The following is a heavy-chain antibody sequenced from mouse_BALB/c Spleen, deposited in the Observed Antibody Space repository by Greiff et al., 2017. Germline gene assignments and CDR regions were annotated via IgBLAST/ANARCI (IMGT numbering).Heavy chain of an antibody. V-gene: IGHV5-12-1*01. J-gene: IGHJ3*01. CDR1: GFAFSSYD. CDR2: ISSGGGST. CDR3: ARHEGGAY. Sequence: EVQGVESGGGLVKPGGSLKLSCAASGFAFSSYDMSWVRQTPEKRLEWVAYISSGGGSTYYPDTVKGRFTISRDNAKNTLYLQMSSLKSEDTAMYYCARHEGGAYWGQGTLVTVSA.